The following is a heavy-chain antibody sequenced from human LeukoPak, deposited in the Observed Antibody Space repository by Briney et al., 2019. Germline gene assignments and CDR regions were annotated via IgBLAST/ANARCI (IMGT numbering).Heavy chain of an antibody. CDR1: GGSISSYY. V-gene: IGHV4-59*01. CDR3: ASSYDYVWGSYRHDAFDI. D-gene: IGHD3-16*02. J-gene: IGHJ3*02. Sequence: SETLSLTCTVSGGSISSYYWSWIRQPPGKGLEWLGYIYYSGSTNYNPSLKSRVTISVDTSKNQFSLKLSSVTAADTAVYYCASSYDYVWGSYRHDAFDIWGQGTMVTVSS. CDR2: IYYSGST.